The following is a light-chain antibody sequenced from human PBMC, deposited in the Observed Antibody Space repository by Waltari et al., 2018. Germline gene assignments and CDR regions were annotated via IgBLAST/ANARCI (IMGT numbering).Light chain of an antibody. CDR1: QSVDAH. Sequence: EIVLTQTPATLSLSPGERATLSCRASQSVDAHLAWYQQKPGQAPRLLIYDASNRATGTPARFSVRGSGTDFTLTINSLEPEDFAVYYCQQRTNWPRLTFGGGTKVEIK. J-gene: IGKJ4*01. CDR3: QQRTNWPRLT. V-gene: IGKV3-11*01. CDR2: DAS.